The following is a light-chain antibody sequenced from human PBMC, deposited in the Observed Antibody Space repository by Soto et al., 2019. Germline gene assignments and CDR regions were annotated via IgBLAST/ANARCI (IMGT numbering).Light chain of an antibody. J-gene: IGKJ1*01. CDR3: QQYGSSGT. CDR1: QSVSSN. CDR2: GAS. Sequence: TLSVSPGDRATLSCRASQSVSSNLAWYQQKPGQAPRLLIYGASNRATGIPDRFSGSGSGTDFTLTISRLEPEDFAVYYCQQYGSSGTFGQGTKVDI. V-gene: IGKV3-20*01.